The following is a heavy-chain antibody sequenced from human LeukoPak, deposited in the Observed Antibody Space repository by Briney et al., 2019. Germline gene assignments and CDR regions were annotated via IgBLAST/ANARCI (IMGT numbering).Heavy chain of an antibody. V-gene: IGHV4-38-2*02. D-gene: IGHD3-16*02. J-gene: IGHJ4*02. CDR2: IYHSGST. Sequence: SETLSLTCTVSGYSISSGYYWGWIRQPPGKGPEWIGSIYHSGSTYYNPSLKSRVTISVDTSKNQFSLKLSSVTAADTAVYYCARYRPFDYWGQGTLVTVSS. CDR3: ARYRPFDY. CDR1: GYSISSGYY.